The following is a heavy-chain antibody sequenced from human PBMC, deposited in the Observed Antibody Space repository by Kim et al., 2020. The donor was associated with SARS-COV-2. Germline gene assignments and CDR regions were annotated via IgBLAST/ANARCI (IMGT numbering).Heavy chain of an antibody. J-gene: IGHJ4*02. CDR3: AGDRDGYPPL. Sequence: STYYSPSLKSRVTISVDTSKNQFSLKLSSVTAADTAVYYCAGDRDGYPPLWGQGTLVTVSS. V-gene: IGHV4-39*01. CDR2: ST. D-gene: IGHD5-12*01.